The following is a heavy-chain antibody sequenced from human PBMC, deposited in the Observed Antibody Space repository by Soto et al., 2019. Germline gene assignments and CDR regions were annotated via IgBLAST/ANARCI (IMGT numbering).Heavy chain of an antibody. CDR2: ISGSGGST. J-gene: IGHJ4*02. CDR3: AKSRVTLEWLLFGFDY. V-gene: IGHV3-23*01. CDR1: GFTFSSYA. Sequence: EVQLLESGGGLVQPGGSLRLSCAASGFTFSSYAMSWVRQAPGKGLEWVSAISGSGGSTYYADSVKGRFTISRDNSKNTLYLQMNSLRAEDRAVYYCAKSRVTLEWLLFGFDYWGQGTLVTVSS. D-gene: IGHD3-3*01.